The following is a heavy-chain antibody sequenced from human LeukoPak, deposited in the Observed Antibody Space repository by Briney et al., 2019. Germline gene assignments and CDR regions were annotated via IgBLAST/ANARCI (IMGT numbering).Heavy chain of an antibody. CDR1: GFTFSSYA. J-gene: IGHJ4*02. V-gene: IGHV3-30*04. CDR3: AREVVAVLPDASTNDY. CDR2: IPYDGSDK. Sequence: PGKSLRLSCAASGFTFSSYAMHWVRQAPGKGLEWVALIPYDGSDKYYADTVEGRFTISRDNSKSTVHLQMNSLRTEDTAVYFCAREVVAVLPDASTNDYWGQGALVFVSS. D-gene: IGHD2-8*01.